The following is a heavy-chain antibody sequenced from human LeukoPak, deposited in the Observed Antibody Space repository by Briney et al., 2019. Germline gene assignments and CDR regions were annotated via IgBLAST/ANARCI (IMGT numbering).Heavy chain of an antibody. D-gene: IGHD3-3*01. CDR3: ARSKFDVLRFLEWFLGAFDI. V-gene: IGHV3-20*04. Sequence: PGGSLRLSCAASGFTFDDYGMSWVRRAPGKGLEWVSGIYWYGGSTGYAHSVKGRFPISRDNAKNSLYLQMNSLRAEDTALYYCARSKFDVLRFLEWFLGAFDIWGQGTMVTVSS. CDR1: GFTFDDYG. CDR2: IYWYGGST. J-gene: IGHJ3*02.